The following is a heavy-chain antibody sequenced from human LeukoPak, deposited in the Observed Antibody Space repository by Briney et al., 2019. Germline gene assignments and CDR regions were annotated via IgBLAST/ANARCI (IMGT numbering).Heavy chain of an antibody. CDR3: ARQVGATFDY. D-gene: IGHD1-26*01. V-gene: IGHV4-59*08. Sequence: SETLSLTCTVSGGSISSYYWSWIRQPPGKGLEWIGYIYYSGSTNYNPSLKSRVTISVDTSKNQFSLRLSSVTAADTAVYYCARQVGATFDYWGQGTLVTVSS. J-gene: IGHJ4*02. CDR1: GGSISSYY. CDR2: IYYSGST.